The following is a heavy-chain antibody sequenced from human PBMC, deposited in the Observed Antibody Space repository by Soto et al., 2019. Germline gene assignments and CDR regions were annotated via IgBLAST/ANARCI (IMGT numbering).Heavy chain of an antibody. CDR1: GGSVSSGSYY. V-gene: IGHV4-61*01. D-gene: IGHD3-16*01. CDR3: ARDLLIANRWYFDL. Sequence: QVQLQESGPGLVKPSETLTLTCTVSGGSVSSGSYYWSWIRQPPGKGLEWIGYIYYSGSTNYNPSLKSRVTISVDTSKNQFSLKLSSVTAADTAVYYCARDLLIANRWYFDLWGRGTLVTVSS. CDR2: IYYSGST. J-gene: IGHJ2*01.